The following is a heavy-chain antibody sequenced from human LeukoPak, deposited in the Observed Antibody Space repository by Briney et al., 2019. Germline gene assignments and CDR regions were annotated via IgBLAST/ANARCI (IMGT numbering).Heavy chain of an antibody. CDR2: ISSSSSYI. D-gene: IGHD3-22*01. CDR3: ARAGTMIGTGVDY. CDR1: GFTFSSYS. V-gene: IGHV3-21*01. Sequence: GGSLRLSCAASGFTFSSYSMNWVRQAPGKGLEWVSSISSSSSYIYYADSVRGRFTISRDNAKNSLYLQMNSLRAEDTAVYYCARAGTMIGTGVDYWGQGTLVTVSS. J-gene: IGHJ4*02.